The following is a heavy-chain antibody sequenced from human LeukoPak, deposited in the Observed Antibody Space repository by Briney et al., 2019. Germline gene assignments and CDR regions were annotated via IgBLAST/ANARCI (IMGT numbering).Heavy chain of an antibody. CDR2: ISTTSATI. V-gene: IGHV3-11*04. CDR1: GFTFSDYY. Sequence: GGSLRLSCAASGFTFSDYYMTWTRQAPGKGLEWISYISTTSATIYYADSVKGRFTISRDNAKNSLYLQMNSLRAEDTAVYYCARDLGDITMVRGDADYWGQGTLVTVSS. CDR3: ARDLGDITMVRGDADY. D-gene: IGHD3-10*01. J-gene: IGHJ4*02.